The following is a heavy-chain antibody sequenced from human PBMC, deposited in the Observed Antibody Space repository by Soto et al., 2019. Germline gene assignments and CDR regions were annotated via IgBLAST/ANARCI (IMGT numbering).Heavy chain of an antibody. CDR2: IYHSGST. J-gene: IGHJ6*02. V-gene: IGHV4-4*02. CDR3: AGVAISGSYRAFPYGMDV. D-gene: IGHD3-16*02. Sequence: QVQLQESGPGLVKPSGTLSLTCAVSGGSISSSNWWSWVRQPPGKGLEWIGEIYHSGSTNYNPSLKSRVTISVDKPKNQFSLKRSSVTAADTAVYYCAGVAISGSYRAFPYGMDVWGQGTTVTVSS. CDR1: GGSISSSNW.